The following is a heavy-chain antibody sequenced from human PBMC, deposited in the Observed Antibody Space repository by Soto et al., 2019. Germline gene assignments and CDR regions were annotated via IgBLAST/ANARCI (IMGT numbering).Heavy chain of an antibody. CDR2: IWYDGSNK. CDR1: GFTFSSYG. J-gene: IGHJ4*02. V-gene: IGHV3-33*01. D-gene: IGHD6-19*01. CDR3: ARDCAGYSSGWYQRGGFDY. Sequence: QVQLVESGGGVVQPGRSLRLSCAASGFTFSSYGMHWVRQAPGKGLEWVAVIWYDGSNKYYSDSVKGRFTISRDNSKNTRYLQMNSLRVEYTAVYYCARDCAGYSSGWYQRGGFDYWGQGTLVTVSS.